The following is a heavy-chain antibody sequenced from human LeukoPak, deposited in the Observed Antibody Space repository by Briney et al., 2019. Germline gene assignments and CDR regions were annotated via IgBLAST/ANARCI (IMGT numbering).Heavy chain of an antibody. Sequence: PGGSLTLSCTASGGIFNRYTMNWLRQPPGKGLEWVSSISAGNNYIYYADSVKGRFTISSENSENSLYLQISSLRADDTAMYYCTRGNWFDPWGQGTLVTVPS. CDR1: GGIFNRYT. V-gene: IGHV3-21*06. J-gene: IGHJ5*02. CDR3: TRGNWFDP. CDR2: ISAGNNYI.